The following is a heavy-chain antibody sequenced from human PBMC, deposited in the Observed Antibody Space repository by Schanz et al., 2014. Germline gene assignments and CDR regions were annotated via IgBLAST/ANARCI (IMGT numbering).Heavy chain of an antibody. CDR2: IWFDGNNK. D-gene: IGHD4-17*01. CDR3: AKDPHRDYGGKPQTFDI. V-gene: IGHV3-33*06. CDR1: GFTFSAYG. Sequence: QVQLVESGGGVVQPGRSLRLSCAASGFTFSAYGMHWVRQAPGKGLEWVAVIWFDGNNKFYADSVKGRFTISRDNSKKNMYLNMSSLRAKDTALYYCAKDPHRDYGGKPQTFDIWGQGTMVTVSS. J-gene: IGHJ3*02.